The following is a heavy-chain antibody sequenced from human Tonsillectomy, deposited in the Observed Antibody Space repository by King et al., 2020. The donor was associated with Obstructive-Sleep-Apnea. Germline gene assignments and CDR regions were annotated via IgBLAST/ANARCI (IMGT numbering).Heavy chain of an antibody. J-gene: IGHJ6*02. CDR1: GFTFDDYA. Sequence: GQLVQSGGGLVQPGRSLRLSCAASGFTFDDYAMHWVRQAPGKGLEWVSGIIWIIGSIGYADSVKGRFTLSRDNAKNSLYLQMNSLRAEETAFYYCEKVKALHYYYYGMDVWGQGTTVTVSS. CDR3: EKVKALHYYYYGMDV. D-gene: IGHD4-11*01. CDR2: IIWIIGSI. V-gene: IGHV3-9*01.